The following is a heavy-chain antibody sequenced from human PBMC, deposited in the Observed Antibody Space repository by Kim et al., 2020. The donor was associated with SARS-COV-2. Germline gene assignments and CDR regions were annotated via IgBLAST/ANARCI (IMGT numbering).Heavy chain of an antibody. Sequence: GGSLRLSCAASGFTFSSYSMNWVRQAPGKGLEWVSSISSSSSYIYYADSVKGRFTISRDNAKNSLYLQMNSLRAEDTAVYYCARDQGPLPGDYYGMDVWGQGTTVTVSS. J-gene: IGHJ6*02. CDR1: GFTFSSYS. CDR2: ISSSSSYI. CDR3: ARDQGPLPGDYYGMDV. V-gene: IGHV3-21*01. D-gene: IGHD3-10*01.